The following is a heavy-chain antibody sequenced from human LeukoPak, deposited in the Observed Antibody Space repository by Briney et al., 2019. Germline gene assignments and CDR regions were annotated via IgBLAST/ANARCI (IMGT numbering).Heavy chain of an antibody. D-gene: IGHD3-16*01. J-gene: IGHJ4*02. CDR2: MYTGGTT. V-gene: IGHV3-53*01. CDR1: GFTVSGTH. Sequence: PGGSLRLSCAPSGFTVSGTHMSWVCQTPGGGLEWVSAMYTGGTTYYADSVKGRFTISRDNSRNTLFLHMSSLRADDTAVYYCAKDEATSGGGLASWGQGTLVTVSS. CDR3: AKDEATSGGGLAS.